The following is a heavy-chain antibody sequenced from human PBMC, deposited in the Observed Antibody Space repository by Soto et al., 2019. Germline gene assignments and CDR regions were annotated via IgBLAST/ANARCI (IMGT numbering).Heavy chain of an antibody. CDR2: ISGDSYTI. V-gene: IGHV3-48*02. J-gene: IGHJ4*02. Sequence: VQLGESGGGLVQPGGSLRISCAGSGFTFSSDGMNWVPQAPGKGLEWISYISGDSYTIHYAESVKGRFTISRDNAKNSQFLQMNSLRDDDTAVYYSARRLAYLSQGTLVTVSS. CDR1: GFTFSSDG. CDR3: ARRLAY.